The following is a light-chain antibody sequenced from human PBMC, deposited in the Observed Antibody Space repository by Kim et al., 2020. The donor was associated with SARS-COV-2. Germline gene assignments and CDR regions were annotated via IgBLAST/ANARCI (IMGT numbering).Light chain of an antibody. V-gene: IGKV3-20*01. J-gene: IGKJ4*01. CDR1: HSVDNTH. CDR2: GAS. Sequence: SPGERANLACRASHSVDNTHLAWYQQKPGQAPRLLIYGASSRATGIPDRFSGSGSGTDFTLTISRLEPEDFAVYYCQHYDTAPLTFGGGTKVDIK. CDR3: QHYDTAPLT.